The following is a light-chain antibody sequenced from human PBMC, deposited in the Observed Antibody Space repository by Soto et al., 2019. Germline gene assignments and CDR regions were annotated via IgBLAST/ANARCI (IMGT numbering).Light chain of an antibody. V-gene: IGLV2-14*01. J-gene: IGLJ1*01. CDR2: EVN. CDR3: SSYTSSSTLYV. CDR1: SSDVGGYTY. Sequence: QSALTQPASVSGSPRQSITISCTGASSDVGGYTYVSWYQQHPGKAPKIMIYEVNNRPSGVSNRFSGSKSGNTASLTISGLQAEDEADYYCSSYTSSSTLYVFGTGTKV.